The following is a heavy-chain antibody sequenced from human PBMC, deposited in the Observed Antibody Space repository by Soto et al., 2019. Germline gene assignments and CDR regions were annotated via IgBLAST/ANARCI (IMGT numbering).Heavy chain of an antibody. Sequence: QVQLQESGPGLVKPSETLSLTCTVSGGSISSYYWSWIRQSQRKGLEWIGYIYYTGSTNHNPSLKSRVTLSGDTSKNQFSLKVSSVTAAYTAVYYCARAGGGWYYFDYWGQGTLVTVSS. CDR2: IYYTGST. V-gene: IGHV4-59*01. J-gene: IGHJ4*02. CDR3: ARAGGGWYYFDY. CDR1: GGSISSYY. D-gene: IGHD6-19*01.